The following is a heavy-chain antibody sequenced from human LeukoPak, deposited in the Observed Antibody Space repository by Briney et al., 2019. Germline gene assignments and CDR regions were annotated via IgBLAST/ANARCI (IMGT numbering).Heavy chain of an antibody. V-gene: IGHV3-30*04. CDR2: ISYDGSNK. Sequence: GGSLRLSCAASGFTFSSYAMHWVRQAPGKGLEWVAVISYDGSNKYYADSVKGRFTISRDNSKNTLYLQMNSLRAEDTAVYYCATTDSSGWYVVDYWGQGTLVTVSS. CDR1: GFTFSSYA. J-gene: IGHJ4*02. CDR3: ATTDSSGWYVVDY. D-gene: IGHD6-19*01.